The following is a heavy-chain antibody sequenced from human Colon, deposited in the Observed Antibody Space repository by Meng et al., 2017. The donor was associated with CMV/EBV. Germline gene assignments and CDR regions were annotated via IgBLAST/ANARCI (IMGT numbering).Heavy chain of an antibody. Sequence: ESLRLSCTVSGGSITGSTNFWGWMRQPPGKGREWIASIYYTGTTYYNPSLKSRVTISVDRSKNQFSLELTSVTAADKAVYYGATSTRGQYCTNGVCFNYWGQGRLVTVSS. CDR2: IYYTGTT. V-gene: IGHV4-39*07. CDR3: ATSTRGQYCTNGVCFNY. J-gene: IGHJ4*02. D-gene: IGHD2-8*01. CDR1: GGSITGSTNF.